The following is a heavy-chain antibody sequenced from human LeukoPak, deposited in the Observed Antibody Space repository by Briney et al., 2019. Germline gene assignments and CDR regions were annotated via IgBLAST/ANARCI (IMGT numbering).Heavy chain of an antibody. J-gene: IGHJ4*02. V-gene: IGHV4-39*01. CDR3: TSGLSVRRSNNTPVDY. Sequence: SETLSLTCTVSGGSISSGSYYWSWIRQPAGKGLEWIGSIYYSGSTYYNPSLKSRVTISVDTSKNQFSLKLSSVTAADTAVYYCTSGLSVRRSNNTPVDYWGQGTLVTVSS. D-gene: IGHD1-1*01. CDR2: IYYSGST. CDR1: GGSISSGSYY.